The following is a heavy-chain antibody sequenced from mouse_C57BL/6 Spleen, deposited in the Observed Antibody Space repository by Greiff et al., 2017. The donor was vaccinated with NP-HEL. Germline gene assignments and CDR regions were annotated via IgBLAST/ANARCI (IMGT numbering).Heavy chain of an antibody. Sequence: QVQLQQPGAELVKPGASVKMSCKASGYTFTSYWITWVKQRPGQGLEWIGRIDPNSGGTKYNEKFKSKATLTVDKPSSTAYMQLSSLTSEDSAVYYCARNYGSSFFAYWGQGTLVTVSA. CDR3: ARNYGSSFFAY. D-gene: IGHD1-1*01. CDR2: IDPNSGGT. V-gene: IGHV1-72*01. J-gene: IGHJ3*01. CDR1: GYTFTSYW.